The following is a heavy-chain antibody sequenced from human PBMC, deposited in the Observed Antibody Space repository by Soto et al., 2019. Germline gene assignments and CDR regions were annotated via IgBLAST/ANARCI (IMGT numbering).Heavy chain of an antibody. Sequence: PGGALRLSCAAAGFTFSSYGMHWLRPAPGKGLEWVAVIWHDGSNKYYADSVKGRFTISRDNSKNTLYLQMNSLRAEDTAVYYCARRGRYCSGGSCYYGIDPWGQGP. D-gene: IGHD2-15*01. V-gene: IGHV3-33*01. CDR1: GFTFSSYG. J-gene: IGHJ5*02. CDR2: IWHDGSNK. CDR3: ARRGRYCSGGSCYYGIDP.